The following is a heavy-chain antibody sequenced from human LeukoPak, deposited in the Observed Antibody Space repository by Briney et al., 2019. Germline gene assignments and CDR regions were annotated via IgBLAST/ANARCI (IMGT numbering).Heavy chain of an antibody. V-gene: IGHV3-9*01. Sequence: GGSLRLSCAASGFTFDDYAMHWVRQAPGKGLEWVSGISWNSGSIGYADSVKGRFTISRDNAKNSLYLQMNSLRAEDTALYYCAKDFHDSSGYPYFDYWGQGTLVTVSS. CDR3: AKDFHDSSGYPYFDY. D-gene: IGHD3-22*01. J-gene: IGHJ4*02. CDR2: ISWNSGSI. CDR1: GFTFDDYA.